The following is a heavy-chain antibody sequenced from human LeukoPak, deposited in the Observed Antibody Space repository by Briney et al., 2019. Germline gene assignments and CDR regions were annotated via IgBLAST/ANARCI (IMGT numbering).Heavy chain of an antibody. V-gene: IGHV4-59*04. D-gene: IGHD2-21*02. CDR2: IYYSGST. CDR3: ARQKGGDSYGMDV. Sequence: SETPSLTCTVSGGSISSYYWSWIRQPPGKGLEWIGYIYYSGSTYYNPSLKSRVTISVDTSKNQFSLKLSSVTAADTAVYYCARQKGGDSYGMDVWGQGTTVTVSS. CDR1: GGSISSYY. J-gene: IGHJ6*02.